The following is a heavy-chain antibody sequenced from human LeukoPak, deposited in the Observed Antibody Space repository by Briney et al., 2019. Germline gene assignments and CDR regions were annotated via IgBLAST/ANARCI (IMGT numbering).Heavy chain of an antibody. J-gene: IGHJ4*02. CDR1: GDSISSYY. D-gene: IGHD1-26*01. CDR3: ARENTGSYREFDY. CDR2: IYSGGST. V-gene: IGHV4-4*07. Sequence: SETLSLTCTVSGDSISSYYWSWIRQPAGKGREWIGRIYSGGSTNYNPSLKSRVTMSVDSSNNQFSLKLSSVTAADTAVSYCARENTGSYREFDYWGQGTLVTVSS.